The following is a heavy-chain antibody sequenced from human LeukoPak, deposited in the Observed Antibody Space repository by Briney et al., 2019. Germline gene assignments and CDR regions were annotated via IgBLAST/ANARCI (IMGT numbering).Heavy chain of an antibody. J-gene: IGHJ4*02. D-gene: IGHD3-10*01. V-gene: IGHV3-53*01. CDR1: GLTVSRNY. CDR3: ARVGGH. CDR2: IYSGGST. Sequence: GGSLRLSCAASGLTVSRNYMSWVRQAPGKGLESVSVIYSGGSTYYADSVRGRFTISRDNAKNTLYLQMNSLRVEDTAVYYCARVGGHWGQGTLVTVSS.